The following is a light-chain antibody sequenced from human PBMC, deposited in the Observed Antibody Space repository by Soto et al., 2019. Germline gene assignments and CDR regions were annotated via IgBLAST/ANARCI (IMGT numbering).Light chain of an antibody. V-gene: IGKV3-15*01. CDR1: QSVSRN. Sequence: IVLTQSPATLSVSPGGRDTLSCRASQSVSRNLASYQQKPGQAPRLLXYGASTRANGIPARFSGSGSGTKLTLTISSLQSEDFSVYDCQQYNNWPPITFGQGTRLEIK. CDR3: QQYNNWPPIT. CDR2: GAS. J-gene: IGKJ5*01.